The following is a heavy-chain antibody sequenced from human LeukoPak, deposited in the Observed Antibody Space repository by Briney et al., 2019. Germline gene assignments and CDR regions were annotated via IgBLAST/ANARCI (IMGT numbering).Heavy chain of an antibody. J-gene: IGHJ4*02. D-gene: IGHD1-26*01. Sequence: SQTLSLTCTVSGGSISSGSYYWSWIRQPAGKGLEWIGRIYTSGSTNYNPSLKSRVTISVDTSKNQFSLKLSSVTAADTAVYYCARDPSSGSYGYWGQGTLVTVSS. CDR1: GGSISSGSYY. V-gene: IGHV4-61*02. CDR3: ARDPSSGSYGY. CDR2: IYTSGST.